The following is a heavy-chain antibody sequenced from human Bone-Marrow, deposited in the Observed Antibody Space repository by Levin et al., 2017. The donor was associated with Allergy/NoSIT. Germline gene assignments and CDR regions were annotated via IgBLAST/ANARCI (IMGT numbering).Heavy chain of an antibody. CDR3: ARDCPHLSYSSTWYYYYGMDV. D-gene: IGHD6-13*01. CDR2: ISDSSSSI. CDR1: GFTFSNSS. J-gene: IGHJ6*02. Sequence: PGGSLRLSCAPSGFTFSNSSMNWVRQAPGKGLEWVSYISDSSSSIFYADSVKGRFTISRDNAKNSLFLQMNSLRDEDTAVYYCARDCPHLSYSSTWYYYYGMDVWGQGTTVTVSS. V-gene: IGHV3-48*02.